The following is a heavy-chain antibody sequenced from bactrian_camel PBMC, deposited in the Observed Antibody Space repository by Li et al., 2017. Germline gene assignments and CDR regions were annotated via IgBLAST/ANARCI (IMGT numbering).Heavy chain of an antibody. J-gene: IGHJ4*01. CDR3: AKAQKWSAVWDGSY. CDR2: INNEGSGA. D-gene: IGHD1*01. CDR1: GYPFGNHG. V-gene: IGHV3S39*01. Sequence: HVQLVESGGGLVQPGGSLRLSCAASGYPFGNHGMSWVRQAPGKGLEWISHINNEGSGAYYADSVKGRFTISRDNAANTLYLQLDLLKTEDTARYYCAKAQKWSAVWDGSYRGQGTQVTVS.